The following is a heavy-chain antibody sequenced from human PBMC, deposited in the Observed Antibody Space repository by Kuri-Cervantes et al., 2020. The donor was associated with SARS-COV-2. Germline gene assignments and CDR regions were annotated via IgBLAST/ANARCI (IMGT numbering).Heavy chain of an antibody. J-gene: IGHJ6*02. Sequence: GSLRLSCTVSGGSVSSGSYYWSWIRQPPGKGLEWIGYIYYSGSTNYNPSLKSRVTISVDTSKNQFSLKLSSVTAADTAVYYCAKDGHLTIFGVRLQGYYYYGMDVWGQGTTVTVSS. D-gene: IGHD3-3*01. V-gene: IGHV4-61*01. CDR2: IYYSGST. CDR3: AKDGHLTIFGVRLQGYYYYGMDV. CDR1: GGSVSSGSYY.